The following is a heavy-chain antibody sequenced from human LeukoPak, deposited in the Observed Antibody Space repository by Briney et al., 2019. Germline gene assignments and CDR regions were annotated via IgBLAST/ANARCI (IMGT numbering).Heavy chain of an antibody. J-gene: IGHJ4*02. V-gene: IGHV4-39*01. Sequence: SETLSLTCTVSGGSISSSNHYWGWLRQPPGKGLEWIGSIYSSGSTYYNPSLKSRVTISVDTSKNQFSLKLSSVTAADTAVYYCARRYSGSYRGFVYWGQGTLVTVFS. CDR2: IYSSGST. CDR3: ARRYSGSYRGFVY. D-gene: IGHD1-26*01. CDR1: GGSISSSNHY.